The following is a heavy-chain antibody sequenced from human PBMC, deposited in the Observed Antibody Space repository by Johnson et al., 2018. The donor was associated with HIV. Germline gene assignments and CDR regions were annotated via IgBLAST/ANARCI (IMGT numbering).Heavy chain of an antibody. J-gene: IGHJ3*01. Sequence: QVQLVESGGGVVQPGKSLRLSCAASGFTFSSYGMHWVRQAPGKGLEWVAVISYNGSNKYYADSVKDRFTISRDNSKNTLYVQMNSLRGEDTAVYYCAKSTQANIFRESGPYGAFDVWGQGTMVTVSS. CDR1: GFTFSSYG. D-gene: IGHD3-10*01. CDR2: ISYNGSNK. V-gene: IGHV3-30*18. CDR3: AKSTQANIFRESGPYGAFDV.